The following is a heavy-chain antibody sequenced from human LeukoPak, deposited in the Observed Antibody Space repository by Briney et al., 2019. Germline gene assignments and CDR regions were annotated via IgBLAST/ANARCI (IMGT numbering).Heavy chain of an antibody. D-gene: IGHD3-22*01. Sequence: GASVKVSCKASGYTFTGYYMHWVRQAPGQGLEWMGWINPNSGGTNYAQKFQGRVTMTRDTSISTAYMELSRLRSDDTAVYYCARELNYYDGSGYYYWGQGTLVTVSS. CDR2: INPNSGGT. V-gene: IGHV1-2*02. J-gene: IGHJ4*02. CDR1: GYTFTGYY. CDR3: ARELNYYDGSGYYY.